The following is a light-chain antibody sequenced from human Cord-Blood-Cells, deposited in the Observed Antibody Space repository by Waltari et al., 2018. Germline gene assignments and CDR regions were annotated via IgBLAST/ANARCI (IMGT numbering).Light chain of an antibody. J-gene: IGKJ4*01. Sequence: DIVLTQSPATLSLSTGERATLSCRASQSVSSYLAWYQQKPGQAPRLLIYDASNRATGIPARFSGSGSGTDFTLTISSLAPEDFAVYYCQQRSNWPLTFGGGTKVEIK. V-gene: IGKV3-11*01. CDR2: DAS. CDR1: QSVSSY. CDR3: QQRSNWPLT.